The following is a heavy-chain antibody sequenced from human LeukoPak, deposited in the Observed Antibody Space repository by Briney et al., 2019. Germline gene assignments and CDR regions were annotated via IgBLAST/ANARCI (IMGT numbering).Heavy chain of an antibody. CDR3: TTERRDGYNLDYYYYYMDV. Sequence: GGSLRLSCAASGFTFSNAWMSWVRQAPGKGLEWVGRIKSKTDGGTTDYAAPVKGRFTISRDDSKNTLYLQMNSLKTEDTAVYYCTTERRDGYNLDYYYYYMDVWGKGTTVTVSS. CDR1: GFTFSNAW. CDR2: IKSKTDGGTT. V-gene: IGHV3-15*01. J-gene: IGHJ6*03. D-gene: IGHD5-24*01.